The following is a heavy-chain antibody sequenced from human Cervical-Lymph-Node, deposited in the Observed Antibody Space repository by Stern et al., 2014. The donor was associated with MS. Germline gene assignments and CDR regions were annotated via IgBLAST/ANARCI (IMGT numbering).Heavy chain of an antibody. J-gene: IGHJ4*02. CDR3: ARYWGYVGVDY. Sequence: QVQLVESGPGLVKPSQTLSLTCTVSGDSISSDGYYWSWIRQHPGKGLEWIGYIYYSGDTYYNPSLKSRVTISRDTPKNQFFLRLNSVTAADAAVYYCARYWGYVGVDYWGQGTLVTVSS. D-gene: IGHD1-26*01. CDR1: GDSISSDGYY. V-gene: IGHV4-31*03. CDR2: IYYSGDT.